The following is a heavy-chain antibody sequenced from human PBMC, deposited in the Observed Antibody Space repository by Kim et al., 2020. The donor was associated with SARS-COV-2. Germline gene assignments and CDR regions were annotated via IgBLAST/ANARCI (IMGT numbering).Heavy chain of an antibody. V-gene: IGHV4-39*01. J-gene: IGHJ4*02. CDR2: IYYSGST. D-gene: IGHD2-15*01. CDR1: GGSISSSSYY. CDR3: ARLGYCSGGSCYD. Sequence: SETLSLTCTVSGGSISSSSYYWGWLRQPPGKGLEWIGSIYYSGSTYYNPSLKSRVTISVDTSKNQFSLKLSSVTAADTAVYYCARLGYCSGGSCYDWGQGTLVTVSS.